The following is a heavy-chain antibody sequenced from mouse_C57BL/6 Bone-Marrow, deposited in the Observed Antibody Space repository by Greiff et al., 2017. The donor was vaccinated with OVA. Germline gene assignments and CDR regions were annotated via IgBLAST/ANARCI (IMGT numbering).Heavy chain of an antibody. J-gene: IGHJ3*01. CDR3: TSSGFAY. CDR2: LDPELGGT. Sequence: VQLQQSGAELVRPGASVTLSFKASGYTFTVYDMHWVKQTPVHGLEWIGALDPELGGTSYNQQFQGKSLLTADKSSRTAYMDLRSLTSEASAGYYCTSSGFAYWGQGTLLTVSA. CDR1: GYTFTVYD. V-gene: IGHV1-15*01.